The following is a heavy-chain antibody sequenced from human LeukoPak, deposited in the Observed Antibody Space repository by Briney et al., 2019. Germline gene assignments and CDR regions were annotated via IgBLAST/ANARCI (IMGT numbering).Heavy chain of an antibody. CDR3: ARLRGVVVPAAIRYYYMDV. CDR1: GGSISSYY. CDR2: IYYSGST. V-gene: IGHV4-59*12. D-gene: IGHD2-2*01. Sequence: PSETLSLTCTVSGGSISSYYWSWIRQPPGKGLEWIGYIYYSGSTNYNPSLKSRVTISVDTSKNQFSLKLSSVTAADTAVYYCARLRGVVVPAAIRYYYMDVWGKGTTVTVSS. J-gene: IGHJ6*03.